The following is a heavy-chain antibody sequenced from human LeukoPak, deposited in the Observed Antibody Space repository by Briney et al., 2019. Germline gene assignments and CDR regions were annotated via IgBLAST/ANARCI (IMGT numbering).Heavy chain of an antibody. CDR2: IYSGGST. V-gene: IGHV3-66*01. J-gene: IGHJ6*03. CDR3: ARDNYYYYMDV. Sequence: GGSLRLSCAASEFSVGSNYMTWVRQAPGKGLEWVSLIYSGGSTYYADSVKGRFTISRDNSKNTLYLQMNSLRAEDTAVYYCARDNYYYYMDVWGKGTTVTISS. CDR1: EFSVGSNY.